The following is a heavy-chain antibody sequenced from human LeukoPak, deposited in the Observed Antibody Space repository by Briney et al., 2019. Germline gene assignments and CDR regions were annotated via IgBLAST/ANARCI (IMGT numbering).Heavy chain of an antibody. CDR1: GDSISSGAYH. J-gene: IGHJ3*02. CDR2: IYHSGST. D-gene: IGHD5-18*01. V-gene: IGHV4-30-2*01. CDR3: ARGYSYGFLDAFDI. Sequence: SQTLSLTCTVSGDSISSGAYHWSWIRQPPGKGLEWIGCIYHSGSTYYNPSLKSRVTISVDRSKNQFSLKLSSVTAADTAVYYCARGYSYGFLDAFDIWGQGTMVTVSS.